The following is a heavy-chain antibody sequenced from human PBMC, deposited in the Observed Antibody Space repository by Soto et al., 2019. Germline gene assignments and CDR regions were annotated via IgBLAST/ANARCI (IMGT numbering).Heavy chain of an antibody. CDR3: AVWDLVVVAANQQFDY. CDR1: GFTFSSYA. V-gene: IGHV3-30-3*01. J-gene: IGHJ4*02. D-gene: IGHD2-15*01. Sequence: GGSLRLSCAASGFTFSSYAMHWVRQAPGKGLVWVAVISCDGSNTYYADSVKGRFTISRDNAKNTLYLQMNSLRAEDTAVYYCAVWDLVVVAANQQFDYWGQGTLVTVSS. CDR2: ISCDGSNT.